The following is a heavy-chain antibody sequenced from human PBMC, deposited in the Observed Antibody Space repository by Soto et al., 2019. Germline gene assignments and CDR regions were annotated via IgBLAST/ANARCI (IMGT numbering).Heavy chain of an antibody. Sequence: QVQLQESGPGLVKPSETLSLTCTVSGGSVSSGSYYWSWIRQPPGKGLEWIGYIYYSGSTNYKPSLKSRVTTSVDTSKNQFSLKLSSVTAADTAVYYCAREPLWELRVVDYWGQGTLVTVSS. D-gene: IGHD1-26*01. CDR2: IYYSGST. J-gene: IGHJ4*02. V-gene: IGHV4-61*01. CDR3: AREPLWELRVVDY. CDR1: GGSVSSGSYY.